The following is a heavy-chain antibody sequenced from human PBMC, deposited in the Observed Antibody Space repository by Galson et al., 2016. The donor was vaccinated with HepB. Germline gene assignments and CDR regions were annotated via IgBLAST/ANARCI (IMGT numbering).Heavy chain of an antibody. J-gene: IGHJ4*02. CDR1: GFSLSTGGMG. CDR3: ARIQTAYCSSTCCYVLDF. CDR2: IDWADGK. Sequence: PALVKPTQTLTLTCTFSGFSLSTGGMGLSWIRQPPGKALEWLARIDWADGKYYSTSLKTRLTISKDTSKNQVVLRMTNMDPVDTATYYCARIQTAYCSSTCCYVLDFWGQGTLVTVSS. D-gene: IGHD2-2*01. V-gene: IGHV2-70*11.